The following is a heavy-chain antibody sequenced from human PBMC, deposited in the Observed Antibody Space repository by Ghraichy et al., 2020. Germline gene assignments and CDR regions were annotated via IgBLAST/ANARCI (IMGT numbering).Heavy chain of an antibody. Sequence: GGSLRLSCAGSGFTFSNYAMSWVRQAPGKGLEWVSIISGDGTRTYYIDSVKGRFTISRDNSKTTLSLQMTTLRAEDTAVYYCARFQACTGDYPFDYWGQGTLVTVS. D-gene: IGHD2-8*02. CDR3: ARFQACTGDYPFDY. CDR2: ISGDGTRT. J-gene: IGHJ4*02. CDR1: GFTFSNYA. V-gene: IGHV3-23*01.